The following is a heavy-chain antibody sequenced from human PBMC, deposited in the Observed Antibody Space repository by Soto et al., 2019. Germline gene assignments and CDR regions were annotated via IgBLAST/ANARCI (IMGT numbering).Heavy chain of an antibody. D-gene: IGHD2-2*01. CDR2: INPSGGST. CDR1: GYTFTSYY. J-gene: IGHJ4*02. CDR3: ARESGFVVVPAAMLSYHPYYFDY. V-gene: IGHV1-46*03. Sequence: GASVKVSCKASGYTFTSYYMHWVRQAPGQGLEWMGIINPSGGSTSYAQKFQGRVTMTRDTSTSTVYMELSSLRSEDTAVYYCARESGFVVVPAAMLSYHPYYFDYWAQGTLVPVAS.